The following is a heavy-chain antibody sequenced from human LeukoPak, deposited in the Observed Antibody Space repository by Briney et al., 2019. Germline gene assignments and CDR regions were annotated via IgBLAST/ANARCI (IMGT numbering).Heavy chain of an antibody. J-gene: IGHJ6*03. CDR3: ARDSSDYYGSGVLYYYYYMDV. CDR1: GFTFSSYE. D-gene: IGHD3-10*01. Sequence: GGSLRLSRAASGFTFSSYEMNWVRQAPGKGLEWVSYISSSGSTIYYADSVKGRFTISRDNAKNSLYLQMNSLRAEDTAVYYCARDSSDYYGSGVLYYYYYMDVWGKGTTVTISS. V-gene: IGHV3-48*03. CDR2: ISSSGSTI.